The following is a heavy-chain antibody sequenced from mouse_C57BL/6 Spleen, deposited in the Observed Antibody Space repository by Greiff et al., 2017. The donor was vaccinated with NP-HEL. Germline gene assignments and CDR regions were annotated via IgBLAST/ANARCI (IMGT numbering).Heavy chain of an antibody. CDR3: ARSLYISGYFDY. Sequence: QVQLQQSGAELVKPGASVKMSCKASGYTFTTYPIEWMKQNHGKSLAWIGNFHPYNDDTKYNDKFKGKATLTVEKSSSTVYLELSRLTSDDSAVYYCARSLYISGYFDYWGKGTTLTVSS. CDR2: FHPYNDDT. D-gene: IGHD6-1*01. CDR1: GYTFTTYP. V-gene: IGHV1-47*01. J-gene: IGHJ2*01.